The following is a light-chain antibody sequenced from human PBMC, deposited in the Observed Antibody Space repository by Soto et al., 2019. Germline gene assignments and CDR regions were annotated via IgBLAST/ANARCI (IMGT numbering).Light chain of an antibody. CDR2: DAS. V-gene: IGKV3-11*01. CDR1: QSISDY. Sequence: IVLTQSPDTLSLSPGETATLSCRASQSISDYLAWYQQKPGQAPRLLIYDASNRATGIPGRFSGSGSGTDFSLTISSLEAEDFAIYYCQQRSDWPSAFGGETRVEIK. CDR3: QQRSDWPSA. J-gene: IGKJ4*01.